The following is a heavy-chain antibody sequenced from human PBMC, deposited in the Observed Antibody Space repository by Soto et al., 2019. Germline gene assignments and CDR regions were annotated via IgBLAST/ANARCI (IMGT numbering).Heavy chain of an antibody. J-gene: IGHJ4*02. Sequence: ASVKVSCKASGYTFTSYGISWVRQAPGQGLEWMGWISAYNGNTNYAQKLQGRVTRTTDTSTSTAYMELRSLRSDDTAVYYCAREALNPVLRFLEREDYWGQGTLVTVSS. CDR2: ISAYNGNT. V-gene: IGHV1-18*01. D-gene: IGHD3-3*01. CDR1: GYTFTSYG. CDR3: AREALNPVLRFLEREDY.